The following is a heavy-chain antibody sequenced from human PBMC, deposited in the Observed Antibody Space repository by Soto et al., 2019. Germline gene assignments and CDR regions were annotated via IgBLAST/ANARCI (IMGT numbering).Heavy chain of an antibody. CDR2: ISYDGSNK. CDR1: GFTFSSYA. CDR3: ARVKDSSGWEDAFDI. D-gene: IGHD6-19*01. Sequence: QVQLVESGGGVVQPGRSLRLSCAASGFTFSSYAMHWVRQAPGKGLEWVAVISYDGSNKYYADSVKGRFTISRDNSKNPLYLQMNGLRAEDTAVYYCARVKDSSGWEDAFDIWGQGTMVTVSS. V-gene: IGHV3-30-3*01. J-gene: IGHJ3*02.